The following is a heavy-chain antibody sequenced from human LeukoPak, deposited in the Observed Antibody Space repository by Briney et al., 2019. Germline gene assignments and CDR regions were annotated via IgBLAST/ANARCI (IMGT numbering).Heavy chain of an antibody. D-gene: IGHD6-19*01. CDR2: IYSGGST. CDR1: GFTFSSYA. J-gene: IGHJ4*02. Sequence: GGSLRLSCAASGFTFSSYAMSWVRQAPGKGLEWVSVIYSGGSTYYADSVKGRFTISRDNSKNTLYLQMNRLRAEDTAVYYCARDSSGWFDWGQGTLVTVSS. V-gene: IGHV3-53*01. CDR3: ARDSSGWFD.